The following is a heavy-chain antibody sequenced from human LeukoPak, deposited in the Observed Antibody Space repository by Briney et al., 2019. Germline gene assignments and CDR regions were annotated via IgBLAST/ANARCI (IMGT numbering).Heavy chain of an antibody. Sequence: GESLKISCKGSGYSFTSYWIGWVRQMPGKGLEWMGIIYPGDYDTRYSPSFQGQVTISADKSTSTAYLQWSSLKASDTAMYYCARRLAAAGFYFFDYWGQGTLVTVSS. V-gene: IGHV5-51*01. CDR3: ARRLAAAGFYFFDY. CDR2: IYPGDYDT. D-gene: IGHD6-13*01. J-gene: IGHJ4*02. CDR1: GYSFTSYW.